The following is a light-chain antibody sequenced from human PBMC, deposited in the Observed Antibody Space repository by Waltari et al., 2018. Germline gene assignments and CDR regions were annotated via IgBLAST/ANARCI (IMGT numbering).Light chain of an antibody. Sequence: IVMTQSPDSLAVSLGERATIKCKANQSVFYSPYNQNCLAWYQQKPGQPPELLFYWASTRESGVPDRFSGSGSGTDFTLTISSLQAEDVAVYYCHQYYTTPRTFGQGTKVEIK. CDR2: WAS. J-gene: IGKJ1*01. CDR1: QSVFYSPYNQNC. V-gene: IGKV4-1*01. CDR3: HQYYTTPRT.